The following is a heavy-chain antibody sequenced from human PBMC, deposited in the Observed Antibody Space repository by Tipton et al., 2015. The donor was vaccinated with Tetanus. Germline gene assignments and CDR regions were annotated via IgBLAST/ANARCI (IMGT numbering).Heavy chain of an antibody. V-gene: IGHV4-34*01. D-gene: IGHD3-10*01. CDR1: GGSFSGYY. CDR2: VNRGGTT. J-gene: IGHJ4*02. CDR3: ARFLSFGSGTYGAR. Sequence: TLSLTCAVNGGSFSGYYWSWLRQPPGKGLEWIGEVNRGGTTGSNPSLKSRVSMSVDTSKTHFSLKLTSVTAADTAVYYCARFLSFGSGTYGARWGQGALVTVSS.